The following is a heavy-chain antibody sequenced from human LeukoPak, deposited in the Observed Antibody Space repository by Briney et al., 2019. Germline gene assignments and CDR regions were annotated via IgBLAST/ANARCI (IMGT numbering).Heavy chain of an antibody. V-gene: IGHV4-39*01. J-gene: IGHJ5*02. D-gene: IGHD3-9*01. Sequence: PSETLSLTCTVSGGSISSSSYYWGWIRQPPGKGLEWIGSIYYSGSTYYNPSLKSRVTISVDTSKNQFSLKLSSVTAADTAVYYCARHPPPYNYDILTGYYMLRQGWFDPWGQGTLVTVSS. CDR3: ARHPPPYNYDILTGYYMLRQGWFDP. CDR1: GGSISSSSYY. CDR2: IYYSGST.